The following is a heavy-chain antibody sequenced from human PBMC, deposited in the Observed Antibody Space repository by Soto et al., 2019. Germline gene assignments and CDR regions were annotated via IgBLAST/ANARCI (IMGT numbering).Heavy chain of an antibody. D-gene: IGHD6-13*01. V-gene: IGHV3-23*01. Sequence: EVQLLESGGGLVQPGDSLRLSCAASGFTFNNFAMSWVRQAPGKGLEWVSGINDGGATTYYADSVKGRFTISRDNSKDTLFLQMNSLRAEDTAIYYCAKDYRQQLAQFDYWGQGTLVTVSS. J-gene: IGHJ4*02. CDR1: GFTFNNFA. CDR3: AKDYRQQLAQFDY. CDR2: INDGGATT.